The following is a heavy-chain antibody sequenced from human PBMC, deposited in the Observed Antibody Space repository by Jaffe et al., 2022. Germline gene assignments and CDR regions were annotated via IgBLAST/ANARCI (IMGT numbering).Heavy chain of an antibody. Sequence: QVQLQESGPGLVKPSETLSLTCAVSGYSISSGYYWGWIRQPPGKGLEWIGSIYHSGSTYYNPSLKSRVTISVDTSKNQFSLKLSSVTAADTAVYYCARVHHYYGSGSYYPGVYYFDYWGQGTLVTVSS. CDR3: ARVHHYYGSGSYYPGVYYFDY. D-gene: IGHD3-10*01. J-gene: IGHJ4*02. CDR1: GYSISSGYY. CDR2: IYHSGST. V-gene: IGHV4-38-2*01.